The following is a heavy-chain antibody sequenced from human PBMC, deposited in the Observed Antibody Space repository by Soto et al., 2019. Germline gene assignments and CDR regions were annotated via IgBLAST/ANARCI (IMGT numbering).Heavy chain of an antibody. V-gene: IGHV3-23*01. J-gene: IGHJ4*02. Sequence: EVQLLESEGGLVQPGGSLRLSCAASGLTFSSFAMSWVRQAPGKGQEWVSAIGGSGDNTYYAHSVKGRFTISRDNSKNTLYLQMNSLRAEDTAVYYCAKGRGVPYYFDYWGQGTLVTVSS. CDR3: AKGRGVPYYFDY. CDR2: IGGSGDNT. CDR1: GLTFSSFA.